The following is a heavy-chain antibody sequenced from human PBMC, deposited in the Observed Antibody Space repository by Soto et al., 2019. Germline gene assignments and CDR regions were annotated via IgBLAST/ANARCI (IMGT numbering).Heavy chain of an antibody. V-gene: IGHV1-69*13. CDR3: ARGVMTTVTPLASPFDY. CDR1: GGTFSSYA. J-gene: IGHJ4*02. D-gene: IGHD4-17*01. Sequence: SVKVSCKASGGTFSSYAISWVRQAPGQGLEWMGGIIPIFGTANYAQKFQGRVTITADESTSTAYMELSSLRSEDTAVYYCARGVMTTVTPLASPFDYWGQGTLVTVSS. CDR2: IIPIFGTA.